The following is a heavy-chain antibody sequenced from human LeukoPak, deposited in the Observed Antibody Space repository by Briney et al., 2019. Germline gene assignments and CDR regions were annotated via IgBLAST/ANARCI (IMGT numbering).Heavy chain of an antibody. D-gene: IGHD3-3*01. Sequence: GGSLRLSCVASGFTLSRYGMNWVRQVPGKGLEWVAFIRYDGSDKFFADSVKGRFTISRDNSKNTLFLQMNSLRLEDTAVYHCAREPGRFQFDSWGQGTLVTVSS. V-gene: IGHV3-30*02. J-gene: IGHJ5*01. CDR1: GFTLSRYG. CDR3: AREPGRFQFDS. CDR2: IRYDGSDK.